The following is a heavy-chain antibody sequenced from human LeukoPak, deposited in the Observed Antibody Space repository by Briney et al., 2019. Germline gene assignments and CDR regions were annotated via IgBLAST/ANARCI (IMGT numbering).Heavy chain of an antibody. D-gene: IGHD2/OR15-2a*01. V-gene: IGHV4-61*02. CDR3: AILIHGDYYYYYYMDV. CDR1: GGSISSGSYY. J-gene: IGHJ6*03. CDR2: IYTSGST. Sequence: SQTLSLTCTVSGGSISSGSYYWSWIRQPAGKGLEWIGRIYTSGSTNYNPSLKSRVTISVDTSKNQFSLKLSSVTAADTAVYYCAILIHGDYYYYYYMDVWGKGTTVTVSS.